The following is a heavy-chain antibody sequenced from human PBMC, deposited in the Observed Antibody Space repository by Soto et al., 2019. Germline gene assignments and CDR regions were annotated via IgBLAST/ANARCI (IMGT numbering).Heavy chain of an antibody. J-gene: IGHJ1*01. Sequence: SETLSLTCAVSGDSIISIYNCAWRRQSAGGGLGWIASIYHTGTTYYTHSVESRFTISIDKSKNQLYLQLNSLTAADTAVYFCARTDNVGYYQHCGQGNLVTVSS. CDR2: IYHTGTT. CDR1: GDSIISIYN. V-gene: IGHV4-38-2*01. D-gene: IGHD3-3*01. CDR3: ARTDNVGYYQH.